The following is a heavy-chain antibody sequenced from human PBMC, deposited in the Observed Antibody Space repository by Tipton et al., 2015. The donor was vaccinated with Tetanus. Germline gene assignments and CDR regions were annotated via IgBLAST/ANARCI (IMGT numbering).Heavy chain of an antibody. CDR3: ARGGLGEVGY. CDR2: IYYSGST. J-gene: IGHJ4*02. Sequence: TLSLICTVSGGSISSYYWSWIRQPPGKGLEWIGYIYYSGSTNYNPSLKSRVTISVDTSKNQFSLKLSSVTAADTAVYYCARGGLGEVGYWGQGTLVTVSS. D-gene: IGHD2-15*01. V-gene: IGHV4-59*01. CDR1: GGSISSYY.